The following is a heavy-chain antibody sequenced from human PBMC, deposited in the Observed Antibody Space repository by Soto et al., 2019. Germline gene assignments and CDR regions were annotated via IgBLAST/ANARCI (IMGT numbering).Heavy chain of an antibody. CDR1: GGTFSSYA. V-gene: IGHV1-69*01. CDR2: IIPIFGTA. J-gene: IGHJ3*02. D-gene: IGHD3-22*01. CDR3: ASSNYYDSSGYYYRPRAAAFDI. Sequence: QVQLVQSGAEVKKPGSSVKVSCKASGGTFSSYAISWVRQAPGQGLEWMGGIIPIFGTANYAQKFQGRFTITADESTSTGYMELSSLRSEDTAVYYCASSNYYDSSGYYYRPRAAAFDIWGQGTMVTVYS.